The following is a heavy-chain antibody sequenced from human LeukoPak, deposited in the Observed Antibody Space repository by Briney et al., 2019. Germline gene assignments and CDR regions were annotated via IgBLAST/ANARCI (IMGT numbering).Heavy chain of an antibody. CDR2: ISYDGRNN. D-gene: IGHD6-19*01. J-gene: IGHJ4*02. Sequence: PGRYLRLSCAASGFPFSNHGMHWVRQAPGKGLEWVAVISYDGRNNYYADSVKGRFTISRDNSQNTLSLQMNSLRAEDTAVYYCVKDGDDSGWNYFDYWGQGTLVTVSS. CDR1: GFPFSNHG. CDR3: VKDGDDSGWNYFDY. V-gene: IGHV3-30*18.